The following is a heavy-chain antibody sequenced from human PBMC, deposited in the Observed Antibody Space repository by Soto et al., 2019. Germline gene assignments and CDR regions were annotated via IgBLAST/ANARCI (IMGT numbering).Heavy chain of an antibody. CDR2: MYYSGST. V-gene: IGHV4-59*01. Sequence: SETLSLTCIVSSGSITSYYWSWIRQPPGKGLEWIGYMYYSGSTDYNPSLKSRVTLSLDTSRNQFALKLSSVTAADTAVYYCARTRHSYSTFYYYYMDVWGRGTTVTVSS. D-gene: IGHD6-13*01. CDR3: ARTRHSYSTFYYYYMDV. J-gene: IGHJ6*03. CDR1: SGSITSYY.